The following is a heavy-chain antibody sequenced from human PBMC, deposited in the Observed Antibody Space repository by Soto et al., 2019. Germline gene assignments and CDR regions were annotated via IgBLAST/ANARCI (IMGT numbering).Heavy chain of an antibody. CDR2: FDPEDGET. J-gene: IGHJ6*02. Sequence: ASVKVSCKVSGYTLTELSMHWVRQAPGKGLEWMGGFDPEDGETIYAQKCQGRVTMTEDTSTDTAYMELSSLRSEDTAVYYCATPVSDFWSGYPRPYYYYGMDVWGQGTTVTVSS. V-gene: IGHV1-24*01. CDR3: ATPVSDFWSGYPRPYYYYGMDV. CDR1: GYTLTELS. D-gene: IGHD3-3*01.